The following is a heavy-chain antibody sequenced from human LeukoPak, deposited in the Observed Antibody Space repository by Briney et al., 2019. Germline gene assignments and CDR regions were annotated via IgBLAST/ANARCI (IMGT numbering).Heavy chain of an antibody. CDR1: GFTFSSYE. V-gene: IGHV3-48*03. CDR3: ARGGTTSLYYFNY. Sequence: PGGSLRLSCAPSGFTFSSYEMNWVRQAPGKGLEGLSYISSSGSTIYYADSVKGRFTISRDNAKNSLYLQMSSLRAEDTAVYYCARGGTTSLYYFNYWGQGTLVTVSS. D-gene: IGHD4-17*01. J-gene: IGHJ4*02. CDR2: ISSSGSTI.